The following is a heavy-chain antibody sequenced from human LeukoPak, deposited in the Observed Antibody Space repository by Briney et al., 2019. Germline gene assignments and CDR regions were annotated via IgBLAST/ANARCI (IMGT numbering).Heavy chain of an antibody. D-gene: IGHD3-10*01. CDR2: INWNGGST. CDR1: GFTFDDYG. CDR3: AMSRGQGLFDY. V-gene: IGHV3-20*01. Sequence: GGSLRLSCAASGFTFDDYGMSWVRQAPGKGLEWVSGINWNGGSTGYADSVKGRFTISRDNAKNSLYLQMNSLRAEDTALYHCAMSRGQGLFDYWGQGTLVTVSS. J-gene: IGHJ4*02.